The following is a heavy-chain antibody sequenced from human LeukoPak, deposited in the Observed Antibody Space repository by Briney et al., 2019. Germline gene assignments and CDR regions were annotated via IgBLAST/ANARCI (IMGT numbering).Heavy chain of an antibody. CDR1: GFTFSSYA. V-gene: IGHV3-23*01. D-gene: IGHD1-7*01. CDR3: ANQLAALTGTMSL. Sequence: GGSLRLSCAASGFTFSSYAMSWVRQAPGKGLEWVSAISGSGGSTYYADSVKGRFTISRDNSKNTLYLQMNSLRAEDTAVYYCANQLAALTGTMSLWGQGTLVTVSS. J-gene: IGHJ4*02. CDR2: ISGSGGST.